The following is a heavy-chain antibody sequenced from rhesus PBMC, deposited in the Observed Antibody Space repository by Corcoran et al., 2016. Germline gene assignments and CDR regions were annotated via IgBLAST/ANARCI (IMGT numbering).Heavy chain of an antibody. J-gene: IGHJ4*01. CDR1: GYSISSNY. CDR3: ARGDSGTWIPFDY. CDR2: IYGSSGSI. V-gene: IGHV4-147*01. D-gene: IGHD6-25*01. Sequence: QVQLQESGPGLVKPSETLSLTCAVSGYSISSNYWSWIRQPPGKGLEWIGYIYGSSGSIYYNPSLKSRVTISTDTAKNQFSLKLSSVIAADTAMYYCARGDSGTWIPFDYWGQGVLVTVSS.